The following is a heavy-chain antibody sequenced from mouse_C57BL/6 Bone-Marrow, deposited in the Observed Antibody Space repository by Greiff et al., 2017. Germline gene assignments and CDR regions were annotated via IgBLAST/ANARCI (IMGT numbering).Heavy chain of an antibody. V-gene: IGHV1-64*01. CDR2: IHPNSGST. CDR3: ARYDVLYYYGSSYNYFDY. CDR1: GYTFTSYW. D-gene: IGHD1-1*01. J-gene: IGHJ2*01. Sequence: QVQLQQPGAELVKPGASVKLSCKASGYTFTSYWMHWVKQRPGQGLEWIGMIHPNSGSTNYNEKFKSKATLTVDKSSSTAYMQLSSLTSEDSAVYYCARYDVLYYYGSSYNYFDYWGQGTTLTVSS.